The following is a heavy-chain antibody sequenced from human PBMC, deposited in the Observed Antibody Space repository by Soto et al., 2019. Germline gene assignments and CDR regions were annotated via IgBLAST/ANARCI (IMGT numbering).Heavy chain of an antibody. CDR3: AKGYSGYAYRVDH. Sequence: EVQLLESGGGLVQPGGSLRLSCAASGFTFSNYVMSWVRQAPGKGLEWVLSITGGGGATFYADAVKGRFTISRDNSTNTLYLQMNSLRAEDTAVYYCAKGYSGYAYRVDHWGQGTLVTVSS. D-gene: IGHD5-12*01. CDR2: ITGGGGAT. V-gene: IGHV3-23*01. CDR1: GFTFSNYV. J-gene: IGHJ4*02.